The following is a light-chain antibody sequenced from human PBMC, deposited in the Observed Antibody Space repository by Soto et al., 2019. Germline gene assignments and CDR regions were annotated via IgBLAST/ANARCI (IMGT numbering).Light chain of an antibody. CDR2: AAS. V-gene: IGKV1-6*01. Sequence: AIQMTQSPSSLSASVGDRVTITCRASQGIGNDLGWYQQKPGEAPKLLIFAASSLESGIPSRFSGSGSGTEFTLTISSLQPEDFATYYCLQDYNYPLTFGGGTKVEIK. J-gene: IGKJ4*01. CDR3: LQDYNYPLT. CDR1: QGIGND.